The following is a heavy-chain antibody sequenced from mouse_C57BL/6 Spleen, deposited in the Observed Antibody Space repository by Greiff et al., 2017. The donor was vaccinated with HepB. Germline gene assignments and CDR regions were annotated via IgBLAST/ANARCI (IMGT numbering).Heavy chain of an antibody. CDR1: GFTFSDYG. CDR2: ISSGSSTI. D-gene: IGHD2-4*01. V-gene: IGHV5-17*01. CDR3: ARGLRRDYAMDY. J-gene: IGHJ4*01. Sequence: EVKVVESGGGLVKPGGSLKLSCAASGFTFSDYGMHWVRQAPEKGLEWVAYISSGSSTIYYADTVKGRFTISRDNAKNTLFLQMTSLRSEDTAMYYCARGLRRDYAMDYWGQGTSVTVSS.